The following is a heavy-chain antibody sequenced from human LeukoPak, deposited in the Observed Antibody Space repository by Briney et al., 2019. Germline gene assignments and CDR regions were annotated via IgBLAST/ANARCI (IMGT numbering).Heavy chain of an antibody. V-gene: IGHV3-7*01. J-gene: IGHJ1*01. Sequence: GGSLRLSCAASGFTFGSYAMSWVRQAPGKGLEWVAHINPDGRDTYYVDSVKGRFTISRDNAQNSMYLQMDSLRVEDTAVYYCTSWGDTTAEYFQRWGQGTLVTVSS. CDR2: INPDGRDT. D-gene: IGHD2-21*02. CDR3: TSWGDTTAEYFQR. CDR1: GFTFGSYA.